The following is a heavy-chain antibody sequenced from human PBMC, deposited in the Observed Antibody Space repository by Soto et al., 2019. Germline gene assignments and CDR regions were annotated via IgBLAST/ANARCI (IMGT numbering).Heavy chain of an antibody. CDR1: GFTFSSYW. CDR2: IKQDGSEK. CDR3: ARGANRVWYYYDSSGQSGYFDY. Sequence: PGGSLRLSCAASGFTFSSYWMSWVRQSPGKGLEWVANIKQDGSEKYYVDSVKGRFTISRDNAKNSLYLQMNSLRAEDTAVYYCARGANRVWYYYDSSGQSGYFDYWGQGTLVTVSS. J-gene: IGHJ4*02. V-gene: IGHV3-7*01. D-gene: IGHD3-22*01.